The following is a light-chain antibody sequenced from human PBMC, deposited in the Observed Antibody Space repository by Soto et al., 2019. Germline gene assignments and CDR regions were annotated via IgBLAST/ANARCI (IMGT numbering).Light chain of an antibody. CDR2: AAS. J-gene: IGKJ1*01. Sequence: DIQLTQSPSLLSASIGDRVTITCRASHDISTFLAWYQQKPGKAPKLLIFAASTLQSGVPSRFSGSGSGTDFTLTIGSLQPEDVATYYCQKYNTVPWAFGQGTKVEIK. CDR3: QKYNTVPWA. CDR1: HDISTF. V-gene: IGKV1-27*01.